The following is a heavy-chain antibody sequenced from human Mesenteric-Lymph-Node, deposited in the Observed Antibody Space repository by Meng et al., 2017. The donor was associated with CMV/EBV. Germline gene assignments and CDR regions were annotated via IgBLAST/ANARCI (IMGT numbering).Heavy chain of an antibody. Sequence: GESLKISCVASGFTFSSYAMTWVRQAPGKGLEWVSGISGTGESTFYADSVNGRFTISRDNSKNTLYLQMNSLRADDTAVYYCAKDPSSGVNCWGQGTLVTVSS. V-gene: IGHV3-23*01. CDR1: GFTFSSYA. CDR3: AKDPSSGVNC. CDR2: ISGTGEST. J-gene: IGHJ4*02. D-gene: IGHD6-25*01.